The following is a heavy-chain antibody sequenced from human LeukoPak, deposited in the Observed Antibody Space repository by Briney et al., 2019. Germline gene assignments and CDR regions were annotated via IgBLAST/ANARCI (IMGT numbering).Heavy chain of an antibody. CDR1: GFTVSSNY. CDR3: AKGSGSPYYFDY. CDR2: IYGGDTT. Sequence: PGGSLRLSCAASGFTVSSNYMNWVRQAPGKGLEWVSVIYGGDTTHYADSVMGRFTISRDNSKNTLYLQMNSLRADDTAVYYCAKGSGSPYYFDYWGQGTLVTVSS. V-gene: IGHV3-66*01. J-gene: IGHJ4*02. D-gene: IGHD3-10*01.